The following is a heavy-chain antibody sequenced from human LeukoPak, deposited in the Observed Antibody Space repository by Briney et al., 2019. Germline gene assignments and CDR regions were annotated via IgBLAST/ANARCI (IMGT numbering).Heavy chain of an antibody. V-gene: IGHV3-48*03. J-gene: IGHJ3*02. D-gene: IGHD3-16*01. CDR1: GFTFSSYE. Sequence: GGSLRLSCAASGFTFSSYEINWVRQAPGKGLEWVSYISSSGSVTYYADSVRGRFTISRDNAKNSLYLQMNSLRAEDTAVYYCVRDELRTGAFDIWGQGTMVTVSS. CDR3: VRDELRTGAFDI. CDR2: ISSSGSVT.